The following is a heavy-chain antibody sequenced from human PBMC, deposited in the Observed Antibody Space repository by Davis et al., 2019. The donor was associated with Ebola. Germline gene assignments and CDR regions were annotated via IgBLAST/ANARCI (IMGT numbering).Heavy chain of an antibody. CDR2: INHSGSA. D-gene: IGHD3-3*01. Sequence: MPSETLSLTCAVYGGSFSGYYWNWIRQPPGKGLEWIGEINHSGSANYNPSLKSRVTISVDTSRNQFSLRLSSVTAADTAGYYCARDPLWSGYYDSWGQGTLVTVSS. V-gene: IGHV4-34*01. J-gene: IGHJ4*02. CDR1: GGSFSGYY. CDR3: ARDPLWSGYYDS.